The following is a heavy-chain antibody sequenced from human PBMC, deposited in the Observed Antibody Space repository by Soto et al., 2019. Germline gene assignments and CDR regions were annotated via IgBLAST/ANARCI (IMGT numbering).Heavy chain of an antibody. D-gene: IGHD1-26*01. CDR3: EREWSTSRDLDY. Sequence: QVQLVESGGGVVQPGRSLRLACAASGFTFSSHSIKWVRKAPGKGLEWGAVISYDGSIKYYADYVKGRFTISRDNSKNTAYLQMNSPRADDTAVFYGEREWSTSRDLDYWGQGPLVIVYS. CDR1: GFTFSSHS. V-gene: IGHV3-30-3*01. CDR2: ISYDGSIK. J-gene: IGHJ4*02.